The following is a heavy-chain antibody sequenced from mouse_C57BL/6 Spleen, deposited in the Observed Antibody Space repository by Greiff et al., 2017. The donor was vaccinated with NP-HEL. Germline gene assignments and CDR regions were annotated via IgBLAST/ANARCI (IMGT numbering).Heavy chain of an antibody. J-gene: IGHJ2*01. CDR3: ARYGYYGSSLYFDY. V-gene: IGHV1-82*01. D-gene: IGHD1-1*01. Sequence: VQLQQSGPELVKPGASVKISCKASGYAFSSSWMNWVKQRPGKGLEWIGRIYPGDGDTNYNGKFKGKATLTADKSSSTAYMQLSSLTSEDSAVYFCARYGYYGSSLYFDYWGQGTTLTVSS. CDR1: GYAFSSSW. CDR2: IYPGDGDT.